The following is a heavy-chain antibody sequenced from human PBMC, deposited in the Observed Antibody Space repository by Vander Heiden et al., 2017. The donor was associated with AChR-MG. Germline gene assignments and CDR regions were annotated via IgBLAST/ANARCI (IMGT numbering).Heavy chain of an antibody. D-gene: IGHD5-12*01. CDR2: ISYDGSNK. J-gene: IGHJ6*02. CDR3: AKARGSGYLNYYYGMDV. CDR1: GFTFRSYG. V-gene: IGHV3-30*18. Sequence: QVQLVESGGGVVQPGRSLRLSCAASGFTFRSYGMHWVRQAPGKGLEWVAVISYDGSNKYYADSVKGRFTISRDNSKNTLYLQMNSLRAEDTAVYYCAKARGSGYLNYYYGMDVWGQGTTVTVSS.